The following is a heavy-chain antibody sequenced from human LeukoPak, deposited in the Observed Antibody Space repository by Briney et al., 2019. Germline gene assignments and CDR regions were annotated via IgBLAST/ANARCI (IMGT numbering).Heavy chain of an antibody. CDR2: IIPIFGTA. D-gene: IGHD2-2*02. Sequence: SVKVSCKASGGTFSSYAISWVRQAPGQGLEWMGGIIPIFGTANYAQKFQGRVTITADESTSTAYMELSSPRSEDTAVYYCARRLLGYCSSTSCYMYYGMDVWGKGTTVTVSS. J-gene: IGHJ6*04. CDR3: ARRLLGYCSSTSCYMYYGMDV. CDR1: GGTFSSYA. V-gene: IGHV1-69*13.